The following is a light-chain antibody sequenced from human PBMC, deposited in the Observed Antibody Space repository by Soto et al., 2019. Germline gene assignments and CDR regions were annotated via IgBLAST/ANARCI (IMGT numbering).Light chain of an antibody. CDR1: QSISSW. CDR3: QQYDM. J-gene: IGKJ1*01. Sequence: DIQMTQPPSTLSASVGARVTITCRASQSISSWLAWYQQKPGKAPKLLIYDASSLESGVPSRFSGSGSGTEFTLTITSLQPEDFATYYCQQYDMFGPGTKVDIK. V-gene: IGKV1-5*01. CDR2: DAS.